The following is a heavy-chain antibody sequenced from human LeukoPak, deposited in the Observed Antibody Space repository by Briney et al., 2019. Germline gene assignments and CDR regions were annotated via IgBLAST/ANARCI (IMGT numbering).Heavy chain of an antibody. CDR2: ISYDGSNK. D-gene: IGHD6-6*01. V-gene: IGHV3-30*18. CDR3: AKDSSSALGEH. Sequence: PGGSLRLSCVVSGFTFSSYGMHWVRQAPGKGLEWVAVISYDGSNKYYADSVKGRFTISRDNSKNTLYLQMNSLRAEDTAVYYCAKDSSSALGEHWGQGTLVTVSS. CDR1: GFTFSSYG. J-gene: IGHJ1*01.